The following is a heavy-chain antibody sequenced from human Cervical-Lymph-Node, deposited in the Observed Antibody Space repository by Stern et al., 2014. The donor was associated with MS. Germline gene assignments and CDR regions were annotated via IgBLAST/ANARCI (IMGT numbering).Heavy chain of an antibody. D-gene: IGHD1-14*01. CDR2: IYPGDSET. Sequence: EVQLEESGAELIRPGESLKISCKGSGFKFSIYWIAWVRQMTGKVLEWMGIIYPGDSETRYSPSFQGQVTMSADKSTSTAYLQWSSLNASDTAMYFCARQTTAWASDVWGQGTLVTVSS. V-gene: IGHV5-51*01. J-gene: IGHJ4*02. CDR3: ARQTTAWASDV. CDR1: GFKFSIYW.